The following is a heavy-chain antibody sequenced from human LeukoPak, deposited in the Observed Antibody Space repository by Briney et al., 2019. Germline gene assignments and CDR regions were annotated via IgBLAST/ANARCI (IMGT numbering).Heavy chain of an antibody. J-gene: IGHJ5*02. Sequence: GGSLRLSCAASGFTFDDYGMSWVRQPPGKGLEWVSGLSGSGDGQFYADSVEGRFTISRDIFNNIWYLQMNSLRAEDTAVYYCAKGCQCPSGLSSWFDPRGQGTLVAVSS. V-gene: IGHV3-23*01. CDR3: AKGCQCPSGLSSWFDP. CDR2: LSGSGDGQ. D-gene: IGHD1-14*01. CDR1: GFTFDDYG.